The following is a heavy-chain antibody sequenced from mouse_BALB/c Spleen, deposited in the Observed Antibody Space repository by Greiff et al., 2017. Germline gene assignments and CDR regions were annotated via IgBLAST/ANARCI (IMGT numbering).Heavy chain of an antibody. CDR2: IWSDGST. Sequence: QVQLQESGPDLVAPSQSLSITCTVSGFSLTSYGVHWVRQPPGKGLEWLVVIWSDGSTTYNSALKSRLSISKDNSKSQVFLKMNSLQTDDTAMYYCARHGVLRWGYAMDYWGQGTSVTVSS. D-gene: IGHD1-1*01. CDR1: GFSLTSYG. V-gene: IGHV2-6-2*01. CDR3: ARHGVLRWGYAMDY. J-gene: IGHJ4*01.